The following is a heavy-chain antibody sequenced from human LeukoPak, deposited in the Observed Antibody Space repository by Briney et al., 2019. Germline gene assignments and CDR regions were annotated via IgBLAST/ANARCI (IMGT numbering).Heavy chain of an antibody. CDR2: IVVGSGNT. D-gene: IGHD3-22*01. CDR1: GFTFTSSA. V-gene: IGHV1-58*02. CDR3: AAGYDSSGYSDY. J-gene: IGHJ4*02. Sequence: SVKVSSKASGFTFTSSAMQWVRQARGQRLEWIGWIVVGSGNTNYAQKFQERVTITRDMSTSTAYMELSSLRSEDTAVYYCAAGYDSSGYSDYWGQGTLVTVSS.